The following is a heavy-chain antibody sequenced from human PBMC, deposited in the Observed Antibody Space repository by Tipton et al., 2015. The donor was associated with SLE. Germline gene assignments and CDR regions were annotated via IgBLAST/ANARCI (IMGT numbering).Heavy chain of an antibody. CDR1: GFTFSNYA. J-gene: IGHJ3*02. D-gene: IGHD4-17*01. V-gene: IGHV3-23*03. Sequence: GSLRLSCAASGFTFSNYAMSWVRQAPGKGLEWVSVIYSGGSSTYYADSVKGRFTISRDNSKNTLYLQMNSLRAEDTAVYYCAGGLHGDSPGAFDIWGQGTMVTVSS. CDR3: AGGLHGDSPGAFDI. CDR2: IYSGGSST.